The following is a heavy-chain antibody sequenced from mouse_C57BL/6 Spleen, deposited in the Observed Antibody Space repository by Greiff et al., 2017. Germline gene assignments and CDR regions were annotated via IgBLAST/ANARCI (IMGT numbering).Heavy chain of an antibody. Sequence: EVQLVESGGGLVQPGGSLSLSCAASGFTFTDYYMSWVRQPPGKALEWLGFIRNKANGYTTEYSASVKGRFTISRDNSQSILYLQMNALRAEDSATYYCARWDGYLWYFDVWGTGTTVTVSS. D-gene: IGHD2-3*01. V-gene: IGHV7-3*01. CDR1: GFTFTDYY. CDR3: ARWDGYLWYFDV. CDR2: IRNKANGYTT. J-gene: IGHJ1*03.